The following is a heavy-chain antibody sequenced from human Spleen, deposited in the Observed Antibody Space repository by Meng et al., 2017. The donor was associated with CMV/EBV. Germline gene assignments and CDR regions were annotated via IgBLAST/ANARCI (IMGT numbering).Heavy chain of an antibody. CDR2: ISYDGGYK. CDR3: AKDKGTSGYWAFDI. V-gene: IGHV3-30*01. Sequence: GESLKISCAASGFTLNSYTVHWVRQAPGKGLEWMAVISYDGGYKYYGDSVKGRFTVSRDNSKRSVYLQMNSLRPEDTAVYYCAKDKGTSGYWAFDIWGQGTMVTVSS. CDR1: GFTLNSYT. J-gene: IGHJ3*02. D-gene: IGHD3-22*01.